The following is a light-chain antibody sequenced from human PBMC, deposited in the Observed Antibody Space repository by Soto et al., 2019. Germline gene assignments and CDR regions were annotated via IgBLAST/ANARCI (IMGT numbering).Light chain of an antibody. V-gene: IGLV4-60*02. CDR2: LEGSGNH. CDR3: ETWDSNTRV. Sequence: QLVLTQSSSASASLGSSVKLTCTLSSGHSSNIIAWHQQQPGKAPRYLMKLEGSGNHNKGSGVPDRFSGSSSGADRYLTISNLHFEDEADYYCETWDSNTRVFGGGTKVTVL. J-gene: IGLJ3*02. CDR1: SGHSSNI.